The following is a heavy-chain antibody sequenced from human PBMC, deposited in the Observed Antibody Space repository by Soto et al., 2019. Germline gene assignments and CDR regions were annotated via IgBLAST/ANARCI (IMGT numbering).Heavy chain of an antibody. CDR3: AGYMITFGGVIRNWFDP. D-gene: IGHD3-16*02. J-gene: IGHJ5*02. V-gene: IGHV1-18*01. CDR1: GYTFTSYG. CDR2: ISAYNGNT. Sequence: ASVKVSCKASGYTFTSYGISWVRQAPGQGLEWMGWISAYNGNTNYAQKLQGRVTMTTDTSTSTAYMELRSLRSDDTAVYYCAGYMITFGGVIRNWFDPWGQGTLVTVSS.